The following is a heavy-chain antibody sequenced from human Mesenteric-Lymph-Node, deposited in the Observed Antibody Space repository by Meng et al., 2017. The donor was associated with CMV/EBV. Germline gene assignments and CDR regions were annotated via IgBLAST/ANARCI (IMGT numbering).Heavy chain of an antibody. Sequence: SETLSLTCTVSGGSISSSRYYWGWIRQPPGKGLEWIATIYYSGTTYYNPSLKSRVTLSVDTSKNQFSLNLGSVTAADTAVYYCARDSRANVEYGYDWFDPWGQGILVTVSS. J-gene: IGHJ5*02. CDR2: IYYSGTT. D-gene: IGHD5-18*01. CDR1: GGSISSSRYY. V-gene: IGHV4-39*07. CDR3: ARDSRANVEYGYDWFDP.